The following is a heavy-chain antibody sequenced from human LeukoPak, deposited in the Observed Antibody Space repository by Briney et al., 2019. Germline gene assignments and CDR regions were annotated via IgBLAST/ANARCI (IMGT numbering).Heavy chain of an antibody. V-gene: IGHV5-51*01. J-gene: IGHJ4*02. Sequence: GSLRLSCAASGFTFSSYWIGWVRQMPGKGLEWMGIIYPGDSDTRYSPSFQGQVTISADKSISTAYLQWSSLKASDTAMYYRARQITVGATTNDYWGQGTLVTVSS. CDR2: IYPGDSDT. D-gene: IGHD1-26*01. CDR3: ARQITVGATTNDY. CDR1: GFTFSSYW.